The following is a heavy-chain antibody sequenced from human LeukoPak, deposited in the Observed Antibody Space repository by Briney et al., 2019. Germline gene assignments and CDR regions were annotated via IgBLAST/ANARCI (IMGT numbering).Heavy chain of an antibody. CDR1: GFTFSSYW. V-gene: IGHV3-74*01. Sequence: GGSLRLSCAASGFTFSSYWMHWVRQAPGKGLVWVSHINSDGSSTTYADAVKGRFTISRDNAKETLYLQMNSLRAEDTAVYYCARGPYGMDVWGQGTTVTVSS. J-gene: IGHJ6*02. CDR3: ARGPYGMDV. CDR2: INSDGSST.